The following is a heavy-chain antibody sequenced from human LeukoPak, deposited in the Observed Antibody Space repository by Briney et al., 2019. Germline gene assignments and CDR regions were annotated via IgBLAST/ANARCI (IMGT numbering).Heavy chain of an antibody. J-gene: IGHJ4*02. CDR1: GGSISSYY. D-gene: IGHD1-26*01. V-gene: IGHV4-59*01. CDR2: IYYSGST. Sequence: SETLSLTCTVSGGSISSYYWSWIRQPPGKGLAWIGYIYYSGSTNYNPSLKSRVTISVDTSKNQFSLKLSSVTTADTAVYYCASRGGIGGYFDYWGQGTLVTVSS. CDR3: ASRGGIGGYFDY.